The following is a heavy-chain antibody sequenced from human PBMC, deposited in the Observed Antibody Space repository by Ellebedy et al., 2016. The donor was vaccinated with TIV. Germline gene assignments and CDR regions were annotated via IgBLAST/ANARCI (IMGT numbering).Heavy chain of an antibody. Sequence: SETLSLTXSVSGDSISSHYWSWIRQPPGKGLEWIGYIYYSGNTNYTSSLKSRVTMSIDTSKSQFSLKLSSVTAADTAVYYCARGGYCSSTSCSLNWFDPWGQGTLVTVSS. CDR1: GDSISSHY. D-gene: IGHD2-2*01. CDR2: IYYSGNT. V-gene: IGHV4-59*11. J-gene: IGHJ5*02. CDR3: ARGGYCSSTSCSLNWFDP.